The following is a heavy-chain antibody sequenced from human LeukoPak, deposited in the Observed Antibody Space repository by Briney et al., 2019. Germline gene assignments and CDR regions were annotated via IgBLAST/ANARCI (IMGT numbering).Heavy chain of an antibody. CDR3: ARARGVKRRGVRGVLYYYYYIDV. J-gene: IGHJ6*03. CDR1: GGTFSSYA. D-gene: IGHD3-10*01. Sequence: ASVKVSCKASGGTFSSYAISWVRQAPGQGLEWMGGIIPIFGTANYAQKFQGRVTITTDESTSTAYMELSSLRSEDTAVYYCARARGVKRRGVRGVLYYYYYIDVWGKGTTVTVSS. CDR2: IIPIFGTA. V-gene: IGHV1-69*05.